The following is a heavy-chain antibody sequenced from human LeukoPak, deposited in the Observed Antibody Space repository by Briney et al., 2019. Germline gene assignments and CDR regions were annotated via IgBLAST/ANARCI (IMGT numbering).Heavy chain of an antibody. CDR1: GFTFTSYG. J-gene: IGHJ3*02. Sequence: ASVKVSCKASGFTFTSYGISWVRQAPGQGLEWMGWISAYNGNTNYAQKLQGRVTMTTDTSTSTAYMELRSLRSDDTAVYYCASIPGTYPHKGAFDIWGQGTMVTVSS. D-gene: IGHD1-1*01. V-gene: IGHV1-18*01. CDR2: ISAYNGNT. CDR3: ASIPGTYPHKGAFDI.